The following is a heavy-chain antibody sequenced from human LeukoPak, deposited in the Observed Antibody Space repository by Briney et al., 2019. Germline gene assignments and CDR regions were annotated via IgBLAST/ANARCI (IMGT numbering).Heavy chain of an antibody. Sequence: PSETLSLTCTVSGGSISSYYWSWIRQPPGKGLEWIGYIYYSGSTNYNPSLKSRVTISVDTSKNQFSLKLSSVTAADTAVYYCARGYYCTHGVCYGGDFDNWGQGTLVTVSS. CDR2: IYYSGST. J-gene: IGHJ4*02. CDR1: GGSISSYY. CDR3: ARGYYCTHGVCYGGDFDN. V-gene: IGHV4-59*01. D-gene: IGHD2-8*01.